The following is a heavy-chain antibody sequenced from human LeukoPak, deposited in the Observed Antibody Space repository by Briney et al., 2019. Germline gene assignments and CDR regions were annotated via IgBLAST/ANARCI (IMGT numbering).Heavy chain of an antibody. CDR2: ISWNSGSI. CDR1: GFTFDDYA. Sequence: GGSLSLSCAASGFTFDDYAMHWVRQAPGKGPEWVSGISWNSGSIGYADSVKGRFTISRDNAKNSLYLQMNSLRAEDTALYYCAKDIATGNRLYYFDYWGQGTLVTVSS. J-gene: IGHJ4*02. CDR3: AKDIATGNRLYYFDY. V-gene: IGHV3-9*01. D-gene: IGHD1-14*01.